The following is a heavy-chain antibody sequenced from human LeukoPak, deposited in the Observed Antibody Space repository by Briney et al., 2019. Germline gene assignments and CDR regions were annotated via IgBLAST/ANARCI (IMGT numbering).Heavy chain of an antibody. Sequence: GGSLRLSCAASGFTFSSYGMHWVRQAPGKGLEWVAFIRYDGSNKYYADSVKGRFTISRDNSKNTLYLQMNSLRAEDTAVYYCAKDGPYGYGSGSYADYWGQGTLVTVSS. CDR1: GFTFSSYG. V-gene: IGHV3-30*02. CDR3: AKDGPYGYGSGSYADY. D-gene: IGHD3-10*01. CDR2: IRYDGSNK. J-gene: IGHJ4*02.